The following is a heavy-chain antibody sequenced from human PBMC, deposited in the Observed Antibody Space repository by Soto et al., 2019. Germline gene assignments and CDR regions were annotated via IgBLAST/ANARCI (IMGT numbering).Heavy chain of an antibody. V-gene: IGHV3-33*01. CDR2: IWYDGSNK. D-gene: IGHD3-3*01. J-gene: IGHJ4*02. CDR3: ARDYDFWSGYLRSFDY. Sequence: QVQLVESGGGVVQPGRSLRLSCAASGFTLSSYGMHWVRQAPGKGLEWVAVIWYDGSNKYYADSVKGRFTISRDNSKNTLYLQMNSLRAEDTAVYYCARDYDFWSGYLRSFDYWGQGTLVTVSS. CDR1: GFTLSSYG.